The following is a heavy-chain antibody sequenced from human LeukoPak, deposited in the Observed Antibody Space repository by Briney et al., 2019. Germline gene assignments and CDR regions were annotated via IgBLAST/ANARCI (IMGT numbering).Heavy chain of an antibody. J-gene: IGHJ6*03. Sequence: GGSLRLSCAASGFTVSSNYMSWVRQAPGKGLDWVSVIYSGGSTYYADSVKGRFTISRDNSKNTLYLQMNSLRAEDTAVYFSPKEAYDILTGYDLNYYYYYMDVWGKGTTVTISS. CDR2: IYSGGST. V-gene: IGHV3-53*05. D-gene: IGHD3-9*01. CDR1: GFTVSSNY. CDR3: PKEAYDILTGYDLNYYYYYMDV.